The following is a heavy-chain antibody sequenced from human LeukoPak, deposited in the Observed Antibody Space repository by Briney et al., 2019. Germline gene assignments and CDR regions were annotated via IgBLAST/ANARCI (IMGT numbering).Heavy chain of an antibody. CDR1: GGSFSVYY. Sequence: PSETLSLTCAVYGGSFSVYYWSWLRQPPGKAREWIGEINHSGSTNYNPSLKSRVTISVDTSKNQFSLKLSSVTAADTAVYYCARGQDSWYRYNWFVPWGQGTLVTVSS. J-gene: IGHJ5*02. CDR3: ARGQDSWYRYNWFVP. D-gene: IGHD6-13*01. V-gene: IGHV4-34*01. CDR2: INHSGST.